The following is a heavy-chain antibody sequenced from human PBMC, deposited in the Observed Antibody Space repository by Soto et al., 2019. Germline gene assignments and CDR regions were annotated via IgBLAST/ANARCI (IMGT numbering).Heavy chain of an antibody. CDR2: VNPTGGST. D-gene: IGHD6-13*01. Sequence: ASVKVSCKASGYTFTSYYIHWVRQAPGQGLEWMAIVNPTGGSTNYAQKFQGRITVTFDTSTSTVFMELNSLRYEDTAVYYCARHFAAGDSWGQGTLVTV. CDR1: GYTFTSYY. J-gene: IGHJ4*02. V-gene: IGHV1-46*03. CDR3: ARHFAAGDS.